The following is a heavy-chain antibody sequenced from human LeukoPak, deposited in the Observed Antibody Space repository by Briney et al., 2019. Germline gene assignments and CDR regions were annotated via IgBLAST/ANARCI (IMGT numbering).Heavy chain of an antibody. J-gene: IGHJ3*02. D-gene: IGHD6-19*01. CDR3: ARVTKGAIASRYSSGWPTRARWAFDI. Sequence: PSETLSLTCTVSGGSISSYYWSWIRQPPGKGLEWIGYIYYSGSTNYNPSLKSRVTISVDTSKNQFSLKLSSVTAADTAVYYCARVTKGAIASRYSSGWPTRARWAFDIWGQGTMVTVSS. CDR2: IYYSGST. CDR1: GGSISSYY. V-gene: IGHV4-59*01.